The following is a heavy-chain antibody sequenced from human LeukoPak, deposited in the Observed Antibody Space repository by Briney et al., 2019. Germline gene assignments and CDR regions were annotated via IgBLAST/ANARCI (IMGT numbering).Heavy chain of an antibody. V-gene: IGHV4-61*02. CDR3: ARSIAARGGGRHFDY. CDR1: GVSISSGSYY. Sequence: PSETLSLTCTVSGVSISSGSYYWSWIRQPAGKGLEWIGRIYTSGSTNYNPSLKSRVTISVDTSKNQFSLKLSSVTAADTAVYYCARSIAARGGGRHFDYWGQGTLVTVSS. D-gene: IGHD6-6*01. CDR2: IYTSGST. J-gene: IGHJ4*02.